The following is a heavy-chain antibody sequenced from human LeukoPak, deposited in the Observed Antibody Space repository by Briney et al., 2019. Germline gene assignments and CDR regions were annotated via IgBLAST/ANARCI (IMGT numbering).Heavy chain of an antibody. Sequence: SETLSLTCTVSGYSISSGYYWGWIRQPPGKGLEWIGSIYHSGSTYYNPSLKSRVTISVDTPKNQFSLKLSPVTAADTAVYYCASQFFMITFGGVIDHYFDYWGQGTLVTVSS. V-gene: IGHV4-38-2*02. CDR3: ASQFFMITFGGVIDHYFDY. CDR1: GYSISSGYY. J-gene: IGHJ4*02. CDR2: IYHSGST. D-gene: IGHD3-16*02.